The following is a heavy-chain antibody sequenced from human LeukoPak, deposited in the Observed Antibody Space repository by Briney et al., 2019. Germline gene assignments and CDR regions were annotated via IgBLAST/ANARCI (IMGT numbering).Heavy chain of an antibody. CDR3: ARITPYSYGTNWFDP. Sequence: SETLSLTCTVSGGSISSSSYYWGWIRQPPGKGLEWIGSIYYSGSTYYNPSLKSRITISVDTSKNQFSLKLSSVTAADTAVYHCARITPYSYGTNWFDPWGQGTLVTVSS. V-gene: IGHV4-39*01. J-gene: IGHJ5*02. CDR1: GGSISSSSYY. D-gene: IGHD5-18*01. CDR2: IYYSGST.